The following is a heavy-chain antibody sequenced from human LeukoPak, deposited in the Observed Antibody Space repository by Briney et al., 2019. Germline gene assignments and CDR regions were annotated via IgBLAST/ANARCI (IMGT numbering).Heavy chain of an antibody. V-gene: IGHV3-23*01. CDR2: ISGSGGST. CDR1: GFTFSSYG. D-gene: IGHD2-2*02. Sequence: PGGSLRLSCAASGFTFSSYGMSWVRQAPGKGLEWVSAISGSGGSTYYADSVKGRFTISRDNSKNTLYLQMNSLRAEDTAVYYCARPKFGDIVVVPAAIPNFDYWGQGTLVTVSS. CDR3: ARPKFGDIVVVPAAIPNFDY. J-gene: IGHJ4*02.